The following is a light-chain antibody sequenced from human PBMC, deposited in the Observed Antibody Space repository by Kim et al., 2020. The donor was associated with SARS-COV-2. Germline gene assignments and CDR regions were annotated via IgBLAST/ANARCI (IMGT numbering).Light chain of an antibody. J-gene: IGLJ3*02. Sequence: ASVQPACIRSSGDRSCANAGHQQQPGQGPRCLMKVNRDGSHIKGDGVPDRFSGSTSGAERYLTISRLQPEDEADYYCQTWDTGIRVFGGGTQLTVL. CDR3: QTWDTGIRV. CDR2: VNRDGSH. CDR1: SGDRSCA. V-gene: IGLV4-69*01.